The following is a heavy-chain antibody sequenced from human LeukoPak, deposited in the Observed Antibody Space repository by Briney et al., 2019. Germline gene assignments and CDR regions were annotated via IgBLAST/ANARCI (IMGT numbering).Heavy chain of an antibody. CDR2: INHGGST. V-gene: IGHV4-34*01. D-gene: IGHD5-12*01. Sequence: SETLSLTCAVYGGSFSGYYWSWIRQPPGKGLEWIGEINHGGSTTYNPSLQSRVTMSVDTSTNQISLKMTSVTAADTAIYYCARHTWQWLPLDDWGQGTQVTISS. CDR3: ARHTWQWLPLDD. CDR1: GGSFSGYY. J-gene: IGHJ4*02.